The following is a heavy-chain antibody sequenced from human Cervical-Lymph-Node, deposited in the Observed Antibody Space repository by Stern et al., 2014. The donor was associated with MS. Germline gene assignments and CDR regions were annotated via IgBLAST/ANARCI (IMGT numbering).Heavy chain of an antibody. CDR1: GFSFSRYA. CDR3: ASAYSSSHYYFDY. J-gene: IGHJ4*02. CDR2: IRYDGSNP. V-gene: IGHV3-33*01. D-gene: IGHD6-13*01. Sequence: VQLVQSGGGVVQPGRSLRLSCAASGFSFSRYAMHWVRQAPGKGLEWVALIRYDGSNPYYADYVTGRFPNSTDNFKNSLYLQMNNLGAEDTAVYYCASAYSSSHYYFDYWGQGTLVTVSS.